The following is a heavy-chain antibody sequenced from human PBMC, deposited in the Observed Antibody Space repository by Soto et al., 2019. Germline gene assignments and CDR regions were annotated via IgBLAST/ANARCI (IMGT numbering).Heavy chain of an antibody. CDR1: GYTFTTYH. Sequence: QVQLVQSGAEVKKPGASVKVSCKASGYTFTTYHISWVRQATGQGLEWMGWMNPNGGNTGYAQKFQGRVTMTRDTSRSTDYMELRSSRYEETAEYLCARAGGARWYSDDYWGQGTLVTVSS. D-gene: IGHD6-13*01. CDR3: ARAGGARWYSDDY. CDR2: MNPNGGNT. J-gene: IGHJ4*02. V-gene: IGHV1-8*01.